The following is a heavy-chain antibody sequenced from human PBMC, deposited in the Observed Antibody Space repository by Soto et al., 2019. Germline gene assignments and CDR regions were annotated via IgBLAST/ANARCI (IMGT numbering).Heavy chain of an antibody. V-gene: IGHV3-21*01. CDR3: ARVIAAAGNYYYYYGMDV. CDR2: ISSSSSYI. Sequence: EVQLVESGGGLVKPGGSLRLSCAASGFTFSSYSMNWVRQAPGKGLEWVSSISSSSSYIYYADSVKGRFTISRDNAKNSLYLQMSSLRAEDTAVYYCARVIAAAGNYYYYYGMDVWGQGTTVTVSS. J-gene: IGHJ6*02. CDR1: GFTFSSYS. D-gene: IGHD6-13*01.